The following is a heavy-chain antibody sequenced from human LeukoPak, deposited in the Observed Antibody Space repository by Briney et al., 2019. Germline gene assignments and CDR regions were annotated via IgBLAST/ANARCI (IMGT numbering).Heavy chain of an antibody. J-gene: IGHJ4*02. CDR1: GFTFSSYG. V-gene: IGHV3-30*18. CDR2: ISYDGSNK. D-gene: IGHD3-22*01. CDR3: AKDIARGYFYVMDY. Sequence: GGSLRLSCAASGFTFSSYGMHWVRQAPGKGLEWVAVISYDGSNKYYADSVKGRFTISRDNSKNTLYLQMNSLRAEDTAVYYCAKDIARGYFYVMDYWGRGTLVTVSS.